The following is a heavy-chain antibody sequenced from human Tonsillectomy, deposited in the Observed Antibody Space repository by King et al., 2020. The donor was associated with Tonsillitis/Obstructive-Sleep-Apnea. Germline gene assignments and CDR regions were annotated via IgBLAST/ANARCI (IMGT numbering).Heavy chain of an antibody. CDR2: ISASGGGT. J-gene: IGHJ4*02. V-gene: IGHV3-23*04. D-gene: IGHD1-26*01. CDR1: GFTFSSYA. Sequence: VQLVESGGGLAQPGGSLRLSCAASGFTFSSYAMTWVRQAPGKGLEWVSFISASGGGTYYADSVKGRFTISRDNSKNTLYLQMGSLRAEDTAVYFCSKVPLESGAISRKSYFDYWGQGTLVTVSS. CDR3: SKVPLESGAISRKSYFDY.